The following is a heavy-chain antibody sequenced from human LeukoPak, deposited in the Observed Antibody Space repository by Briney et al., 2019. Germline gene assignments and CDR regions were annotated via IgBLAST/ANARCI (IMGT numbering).Heavy chain of an antibody. D-gene: IGHD3-22*01. CDR2: IIPIFGTA. V-gene: IGHV1-69*05. CDR1: GGTFSSYA. CDR3: ARDYYDSSGYYYAFDI. J-gene: IGHJ3*02. Sequence: GASVKVSCKASGGTFSSYAISWVRQAPGQGLEWMGRIIPIFGTANYAQKFQGRVTITTDESTSTAYMELSSLRSEDTAVYYCARDYYDSSGYYYAFDIWGQGTMVTVSS.